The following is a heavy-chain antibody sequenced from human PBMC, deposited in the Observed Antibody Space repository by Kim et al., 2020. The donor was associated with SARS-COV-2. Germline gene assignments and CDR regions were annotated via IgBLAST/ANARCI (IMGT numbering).Heavy chain of an antibody. V-gene: IGHV5-51*01. CDR3: ARRGIGLYYYGMDV. J-gene: IGHJ6*02. D-gene: IGHD3-16*01. Sequence: YSPSFQGQFTIPADKSISTAYLHWSSLKASDTAMYYCARRGIGLYYYGMDVWGQGTTVTVSS.